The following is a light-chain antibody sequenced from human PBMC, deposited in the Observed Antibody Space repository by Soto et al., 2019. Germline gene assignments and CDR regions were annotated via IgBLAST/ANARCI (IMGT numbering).Light chain of an antibody. Sequence: DIQLTQSPSTLSASVGDRVSISCWASQSVGSWLAWHQQKPGKAPRLLMFDGTTLESGVPSRFSGSGSGTEFTLTINDLQPEDSATYYCQQYNSHAQAFGRGTKVEVK. CDR2: DGT. V-gene: IGKV1-5*01. J-gene: IGKJ4*02. CDR1: QSVGSW. CDR3: QQYNSHAQA.